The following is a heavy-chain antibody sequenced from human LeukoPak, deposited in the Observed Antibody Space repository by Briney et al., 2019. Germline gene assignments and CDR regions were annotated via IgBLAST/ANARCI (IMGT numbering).Heavy chain of an antibody. CDR3: ARAMEEPRLNVDYYGSGSYRPYYYGMDV. CDR2: TYYRSKWYN. D-gene: IGHD3-10*01. CDR1: GDSVSSNSAA. J-gene: IGHJ6*02. Sequence: SQTLSLTCAISGDSVSSNSAAWNWIRQSPSRGLEWLGRTYYRSKWYNDYAVSVKSRITINPDTSKNQFSLQLNSVTPEDTAVYYCARAMEEPRLNVDYYGSGSYRPYYYGMDVWGQGTTVTVSS. V-gene: IGHV6-1*01.